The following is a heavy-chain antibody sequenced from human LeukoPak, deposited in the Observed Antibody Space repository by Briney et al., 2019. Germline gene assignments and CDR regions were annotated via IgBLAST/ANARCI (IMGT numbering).Heavy chain of an antibody. CDR3: ARGGYASGSYPP. D-gene: IGHD3-10*01. CDR2: ISSTSSTI. CDR1: GFTFSGYS. V-gene: IGHV3-48*01. J-gene: IGHJ5*02. Sequence: GGSLRLSCAASGFTFSGYSMNWVRHAPGKGLEWLSYISSTSSTIYYADSVKGRFTISRDNAKNSLFLQMNSLRAEDTAVYYCARGGYASGSYPPWGQGTLVTVSS.